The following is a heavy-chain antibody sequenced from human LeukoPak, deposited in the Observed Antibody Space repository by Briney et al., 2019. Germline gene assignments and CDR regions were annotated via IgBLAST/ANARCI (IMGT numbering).Heavy chain of an antibody. V-gene: IGHV3-74*01. Sequence: GGSLRLSCAASGFTFSSYWMNWVRQAPGKGLVWVSRISNDGSSTNFADSVKGRFTISRDNAKNTLYLQMNSLRAEDTAVYYCTSAVAGTGNGLGIWGQGTMVTVSS. D-gene: IGHD6-19*01. CDR3: TSAVAGTGNGLGI. CDR2: ISNDGSST. CDR1: GFTFSSYW. J-gene: IGHJ3*02.